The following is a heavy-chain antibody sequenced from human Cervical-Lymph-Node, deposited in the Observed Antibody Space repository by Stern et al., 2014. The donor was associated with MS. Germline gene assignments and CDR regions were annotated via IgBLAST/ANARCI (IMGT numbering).Heavy chain of an antibody. CDR1: GYSFSSHW. CDR3: ARQGNYHDSHAFDI. CDR2: IYPGDSDT. V-gene: IGHV5-51*01. J-gene: IGHJ3*02. D-gene: IGHD3-22*01. Sequence: EVQLVESGAEVKKSGESLKISCKGAGYSFSSHWIAWVRQKPGKGLEWMGIIYPGDSDTSHSPSFQGHVSISVDKSSSTAYLQWSSLTDSDTAIYYCARQGNYHDSHAFDIWGQGTMVIVSS.